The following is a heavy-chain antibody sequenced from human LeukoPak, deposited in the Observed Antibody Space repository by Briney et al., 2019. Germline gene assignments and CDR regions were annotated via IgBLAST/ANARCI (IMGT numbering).Heavy chain of an antibody. V-gene: IGHV3-23*01. J-gene: IGHJ4*02. CDR1: GFTFSTYA. CDR3: AKLPYSGYDFFDN. D-gene: IGHD5-12*01. CDR2: ISGSGGST. Sequence: GGSLRLSCAAAGFTFSTYAMSWVRQAPGKGLEWVSAISGSGGSTYYADSMKGRFTISRDNSKNTLYLQMNSLRAEDTAVYYCAKLPYSGYDFFDNWGQGTLVTVSS.